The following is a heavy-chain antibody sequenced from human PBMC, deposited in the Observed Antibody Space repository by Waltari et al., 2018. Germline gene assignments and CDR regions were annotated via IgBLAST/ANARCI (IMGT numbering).Heavy chain of an antibody. CDR3: AHSGYSYGFDY. V-gene: IGHV2-5*01. CDR2: IYWNDDK. J-gene: IGHJ4*02. D-gene: IGHD5-18*01. Sequence: QITLKESGPTLVKPTQTITLTCNFSGFSLSTSGVGVGWILQPPGKALEWLALIYWNDDKRYSPSLKSRLTITKDTSKNQVVLTMTNMDPVYTATYYCAHSGYSYGFDYWGQGTLVTVSS. CDR1: GFSLSTSGVG.